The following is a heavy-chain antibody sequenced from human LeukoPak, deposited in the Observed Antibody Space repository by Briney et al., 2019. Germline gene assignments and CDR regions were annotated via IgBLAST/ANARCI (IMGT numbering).Heavy chain of an antibody. J-gene: IGHJ6*02. V-gene: IGHV1-18*01. D-gene: IGHD6-13*01. CDR2: ISAYNDNT. CDR3: ARDSSSWFYYFYGTDV. Sequence: GASVKVSCKASGYIFTNFGISWVRQAPGQGLEWMGWISAYNDNTNYAQNLQGRLTMTTDTSTSTAYMELRSLRSDDTAVYYCARDSSSWFYYFYGTDVWGQGTTVTVSS. CDR1: GYIFTNFG.